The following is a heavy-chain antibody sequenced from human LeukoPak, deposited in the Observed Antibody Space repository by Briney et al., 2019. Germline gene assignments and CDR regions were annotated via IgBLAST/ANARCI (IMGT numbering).Heavy chain of an antibody. D-gene: IGHD2-15*01. V-gene: IGHV1-2*02. CDR1: GYTFTGYY. CDR2: INPNSGGT. J-gene: IGHJ3*01. Sequence: ASVKVSCKVSGYTFTGYYIHWVRQAPGQGLEWMGWINPNSGGTKFGQRFQGRVTLTRDTSITTVYMELRDLRSDDAAVYYCARGVVSGMTFEFWGQGTGVTVSA. CDR3: ARGVVSGMTFEF.